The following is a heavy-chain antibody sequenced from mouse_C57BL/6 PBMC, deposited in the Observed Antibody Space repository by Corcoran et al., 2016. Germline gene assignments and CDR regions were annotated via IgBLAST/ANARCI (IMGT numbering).Heavy chain of an antibody. V-gene: IGHV9-3*01. CDR1: GYTFTTYG. J-gene: IGHJ3*01. D-gene: IGHD1-1*01. CDR3: ARDHYYGSSYGVFAY. CDR2: INTYSGVP. Sequence: QIQLVQSGPELKKPGETVKISCKASGYTFTTYGMSWVKQAPGKGLKGMGWINTYSGVPTYADDFKGRFAFSLETSASTAYLQINNLKNEDTATYFCARDHYYGSSYGVFAYWGQGTLVTVSA.